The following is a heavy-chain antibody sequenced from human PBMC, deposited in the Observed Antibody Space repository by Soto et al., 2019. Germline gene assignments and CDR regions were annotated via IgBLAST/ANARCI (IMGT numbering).Heavy chain of an antibody. D-gene: IGHD6-19*01. Sequence: EVQLVESGGGLVKPGGSLRLPCAASGFTSITYTRTGVRQAPGKGLKWVSSISSISSNIYYADSVKGRFTISRDNPNNSLYLQMNSLRAEDTAVYYCARDGAVYSSGWYVDWGQGTLVTVSS. V-gene: IGHV3-21*01. CDR1: GFTSITYT. J-gene: IGHJ4*02. CDR2: ISSISSNI. CDR3: ARDGAVYSSGWYVD.